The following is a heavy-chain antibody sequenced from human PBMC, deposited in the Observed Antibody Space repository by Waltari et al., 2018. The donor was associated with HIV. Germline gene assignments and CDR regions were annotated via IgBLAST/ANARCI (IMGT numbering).Heavy chain of an antibody. CDR3: AVRTVGATYY. J-gene: IGHJ4*02. D-gene: IGHD1-26*01. V-gene: IGHV3-23*01. CDR2: IRGDGAGT. Sequence: VQLLESGGGLVQPGGSLRLSCAASGISISTYAMSWVRQAPGKGLEWVSAIRGDGAGTFYVDSVKGRFTVSRDSSKNTLYLQMSSLRVEDTALYYGAVRTVGATYYWGQGTLVTVSS. CDR1: GISISTYA.